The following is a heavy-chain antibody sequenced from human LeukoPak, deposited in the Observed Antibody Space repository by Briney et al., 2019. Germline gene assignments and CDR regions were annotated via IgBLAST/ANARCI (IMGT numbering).Heavy chain of an antibody. J-gene: IGHJ3*02. V-gene: IGHV4-59*12. CDR1: GGSISSYY. Sequence: PSETLSLTCTVSGGSISSYYWSWIRQPPGKGLEWIGYIYYSGSTNYNPSLRSRVTISLDTSRNQFSLKLNSVTAADTAVYYCAKSNGYGLVDIWGQGTMVTVSS. D-gene: IGHD3-10*01. CDR3: AKSNGYGLVDI. CDR2: IYYSGST.